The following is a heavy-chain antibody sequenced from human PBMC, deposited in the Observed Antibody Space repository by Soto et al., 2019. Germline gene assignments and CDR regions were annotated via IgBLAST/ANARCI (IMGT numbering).Heavy chain of an antibody. CDR1: GFTVSNTY. D-gene: IGHD2-2*01. CDR2: IYTAGGT. J-gene: IGHJ5*02. Sequence: EVQLVETGGGLIQPGGSLRLSCAASGFTVSNTYMTWVRQPPGKGLECVSVIYTAGGTNYADSVKGRFIISRDNSKNTLYLQMNSLRAKDTAVYYCARALPVAKGGFDPWGQGTVVTVSS. CDR3: ARALPVAKGGFDP. V-gene: IGHV3-53*02.